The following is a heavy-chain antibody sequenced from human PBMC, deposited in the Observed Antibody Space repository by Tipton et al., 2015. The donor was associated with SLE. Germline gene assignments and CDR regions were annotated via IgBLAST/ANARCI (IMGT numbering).Heavy chain of an antibody. CDR3: ATLLGAYEFPLPFDS. CDR1: GFTFSNSE. Sequence: SLRLSCAASGFTFSNSEMSWVRQAPGKGLEWVSFISTGDTTYYADSVKGRFTISRDNFKNRLYLQMNSLRAEDTAVYYCATLLGAYEFPLPFDSWGQGTLVAVSS. J-gene: IGHJ4*02. V-gene: IGHV3-53*01. CDR2: ISTGDTT. D-gene: IGHD5-12*01.